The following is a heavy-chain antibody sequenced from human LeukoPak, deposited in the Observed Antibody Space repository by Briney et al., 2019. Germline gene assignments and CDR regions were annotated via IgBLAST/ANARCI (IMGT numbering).Heavy chain of an antibody. V-gene: IGHV4-34*01. CDR3: ARIGSGSGSYPFRYYGMDV. CDR1: GGSMSSGNYS. CDR2: INHSGST. D-gene: IGHD3-10*01. Sequence: SETLSLTCAVSGGSMSSGNYSWSWIRQPPGKGLEWIGEINHSGSTNYNPSLKSRVTISVDTSKNQFSLKLSSVTAADTAVYYCARIGSGSGSYPFRYYGMDVWGQGTTVTVSS. J-gene: IGHJ6*02.